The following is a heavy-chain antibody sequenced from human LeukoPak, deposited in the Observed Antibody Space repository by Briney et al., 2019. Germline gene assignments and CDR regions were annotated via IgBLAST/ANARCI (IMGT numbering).Heavy chain of an antibody. CDR1: GFTFSSYW. D-gene: IGHD6-19*01. V-gene: IGHV3-74*01. CDR3: ARGFYSSGGSYFDY. CDR2: VKGDGSFT. Sequence: GGSLRLSCAASGFTFSSYWMHWVRQAPGKGLVWVSRVKGDGSFTNYADSVYGRFTVSRDNAKNTLYLQMNSLRAEDTAVYYCARGFYSSGGSYFDYWAHEPLVPVSS. J-gene: IGHJ4*01.